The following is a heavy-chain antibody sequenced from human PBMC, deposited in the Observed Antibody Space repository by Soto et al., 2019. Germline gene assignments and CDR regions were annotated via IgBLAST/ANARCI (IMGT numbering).Heavy chain of an antibody. CDR3: ARHGPGGSYSDY. Sequence: SETLSLTCAVSGGSISSGGYSWGWIRQPPGKGLEWIGSIYYSGSTYYNPSLKSRVTISVDTSKNQFSLKLSSVTAADTAVYYCARHGPGGSYSDYWGQGTLVTVSS. J-gene: IGHJ4*02. D-gene: IGHD1-26*01. V-gene: IGHV4-39*01. CDR1: GGSISSGGYS. CDR2: IYYSGST.